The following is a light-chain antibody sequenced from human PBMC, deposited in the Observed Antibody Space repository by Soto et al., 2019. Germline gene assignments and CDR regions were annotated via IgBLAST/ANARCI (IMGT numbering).Light chain of an antibody. J-gene: IGKJ5*01. Sequence: EIVLTQSPGTLSLSPGERATLSCRASQSVGNSYLAWYQQKPGQAPRLLIYGASSRATGIPDRFSGSGSGTDFTLTINRLEPEDFAVYHCQQYGRSPITFGQGTRLEIK. CDR2: GAS. CDR3: QQYGRSPIT. CDR1: QSVGNSY. V-gene: IGKV3-20*01.